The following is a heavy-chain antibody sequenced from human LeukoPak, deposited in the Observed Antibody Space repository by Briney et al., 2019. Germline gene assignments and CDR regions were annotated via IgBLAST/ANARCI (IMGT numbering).Heavy chain of an antibody. J-gene: IGHJ4*02. Sequence: PSEPLFLTFEVSGGSCDDYYCSWIRQPPGKGLEGIGEIHPHGIFYYNSSLMRRVTISIDTSKSQFSLRLASVTAADTAFYYCARGRDRSKAGDHGGQGSLVTVSS. CDR1: GGSCDDYY. V-gene: IGHV4-34*01. D-gene: IGHD5-24*01. CDR3: ARGRDRSKAGDH. CDR2: IHPHGIF.